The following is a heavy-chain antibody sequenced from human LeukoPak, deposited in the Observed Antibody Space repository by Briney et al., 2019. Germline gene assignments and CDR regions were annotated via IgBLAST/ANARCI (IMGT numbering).Heavy chain of an antibody. CDR1: GFTFSAYS. CDR3: AREGRYDSSGYSLDY. CDR2: INRGSDTS. J-gene: IGHJ4*02. V-gene: IGHV3-48*04. D-gene: IGHD3-22*01. Sequence: GGSLRLSCAASGFTFSAYSMNWVRQAPGKGPGWVSYINRGSDTSFYADSVKGRFTVSRDNAKNSLYLEMNDLRAEDTAVYYCAREGRYDSSGYSLDYWGQGTLVTVSS.